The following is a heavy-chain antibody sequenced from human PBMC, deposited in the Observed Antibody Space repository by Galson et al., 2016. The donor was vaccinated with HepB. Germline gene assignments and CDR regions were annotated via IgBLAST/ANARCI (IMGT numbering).Heavy chain of an antibody. Sequence: SLRLSCAASGFTFSSYEMNWARQAPGKGLEWTSFISGSGRSQNYADSVKGRFTISRDSAKNSVYLQMNSLRAEDTATYYCARDRGRGDSNAFDIWGQGTKVTVSS. CDR1: GFTFSSYE. CDR3: ARDRGRGDSNAFDI. D-gene: IGHD3-10*01. CDR2: ISGSGRSQ. J-gene: IGHJ3*02. V-gene: IGHV3-48*03.